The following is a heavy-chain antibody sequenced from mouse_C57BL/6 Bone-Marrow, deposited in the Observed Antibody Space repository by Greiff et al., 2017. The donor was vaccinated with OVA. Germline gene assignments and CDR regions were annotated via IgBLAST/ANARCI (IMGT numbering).Heavy chain of an antibody. CDR1: GYSFTGYY. V-gene: IGHV1-42*01. J-gene: IGHJ1*03. CDR2: INPSTGGT. CDR3: ARVAGYFDV. Sequence: VQLQQSGPELVKPGASVKISCKASGYSFTGYYMNWVKQSPEKSLEWIGEINPSTGGTTYNQKFKAKATLTVAKSSSTAYMQLKSLTSEDSAVYYCARVAGYFDVWGTGTTVTVSS.